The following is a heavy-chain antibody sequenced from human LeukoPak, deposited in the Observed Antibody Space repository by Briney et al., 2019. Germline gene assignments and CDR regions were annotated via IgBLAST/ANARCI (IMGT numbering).Heavy chain of an antibody. J-gene: IGHJ5*02. CDR1: GGSISSNSYY. Sequence: PSETLSLTCTVSGGSISSNSYYWGWIRQPPGKGLEWIGSIYYSGSTYYNPSLKSRVTISVDTSKNQFSLKLSSVTAADTAMYYCARGRHGDFGNWFDPWGQGTPVIVAS. D-gene: IGHD4-17*01. CDR2: IYYSGST. CDR3: ARGRHGDFGNWFDP. V-gene: IGHV4-39*07.